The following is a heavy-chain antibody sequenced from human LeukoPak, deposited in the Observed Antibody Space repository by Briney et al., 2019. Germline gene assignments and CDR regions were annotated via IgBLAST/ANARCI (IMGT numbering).Heavy chain of an antibody. D-gene: IGHD1-26*01. Sequence: PGGSLRLSCAASGFTFSSYGMHWVRQAPGKGLEWVAFIRYDGSNKYYADSVKGRFTISRDNAKNSLFLQMNSLRVEDTAVYYCARLGGSYYTYWGQGTLVTVSS. CDR3: ARLGGSYYTY. CDR2: IRYDGSNK. J-gene: IGHJ4*02. V-gene: IGHV3-30*02. CDR1: GFTFSSYG.